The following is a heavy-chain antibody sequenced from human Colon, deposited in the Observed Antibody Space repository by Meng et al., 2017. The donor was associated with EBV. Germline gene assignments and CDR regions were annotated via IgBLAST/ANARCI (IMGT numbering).Heavy chain of an antibody. CDR3: AKRRVAVAGDFDY. CDR2: FSGSGGNT. D-gene: IGHD6-19*01. Sequence: EVQLVECXGGXVQPGXSLXXXWAASGFTFSNYAMSWVRQAPGKGLEWVSTFSGSGGNTYYADSVRGRFTISRDDSKNALYLQMTSLRAEDTAVYYCAKRRVAVAGDFDYWGQGTLVTVSS. V-gene: IGHV3-23*04. J-gene: IGHJ4*02. CDR1: GFTFSNYA.